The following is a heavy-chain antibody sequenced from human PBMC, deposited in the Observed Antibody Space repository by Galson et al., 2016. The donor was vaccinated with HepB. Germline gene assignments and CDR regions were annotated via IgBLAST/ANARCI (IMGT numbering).Heavy chain of an antibody. CDR2: IVIGGTT. V-gene: IGHV3-23*01. J-gene: IGHJ3*02. Sequence: SLRLSCAASGFTFNDYAMTWVRQGPGKGLEWVSSIVIGGTTHYTESVKGRFTISRDNSKSTVYLQMNSLRAEDTAVYFCVRDTWKWGYNYASDASDIWGRGTMVTVSS. D-gene: IGHD5-18*01. CDR3: VRDTWKWGYNYASDASDI. CDR1: GFTFNDYA.